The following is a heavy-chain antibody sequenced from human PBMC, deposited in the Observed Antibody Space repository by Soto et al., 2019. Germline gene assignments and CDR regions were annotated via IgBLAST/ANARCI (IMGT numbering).Heavy chain of an antibody. CDR1: GYTFTSSD. CDR2: MNPNTGNT. D-gene: IGHD2-15*01. CDR3: ARGSNHCSGGSCYSDWFDP. Sequence: QVQLVQSGAEVKKPGASVRVSCKASGYTFTSSDVYWVRQATGQGLELMGWMNPNTGNTGYAQKFQGRVNMTRNTSISTAYMGLSSLRSEDTDVYYCARGSNHCSGGSCYSDWFDPWGQGTPVTVSS. J-gene: IGHJ5*02. V-gene: IGHV1-8*01.